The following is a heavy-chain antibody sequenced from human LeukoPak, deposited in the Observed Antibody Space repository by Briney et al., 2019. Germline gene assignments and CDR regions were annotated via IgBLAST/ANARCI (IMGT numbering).Heavy chain of an antibody. D-gene: IGHD3-22*01. CDR2: INLNNDDT. CDR1: GYTFTGYY. CDR3: ARGYFYDSSGYYQLDY. V-gene: IGHV1-2*04. J-gene: IGHJ4*02. Sequence: ASVKVSCKASGYTFTGYYMHWVRQAPGQGLEWMGWINLNNDDTHYAQKFQGWVTMTRDTSISTAYMELSRLRSDDTAVYYCARGYFYDSSGYYQLDYWGQGTLVTVSS.